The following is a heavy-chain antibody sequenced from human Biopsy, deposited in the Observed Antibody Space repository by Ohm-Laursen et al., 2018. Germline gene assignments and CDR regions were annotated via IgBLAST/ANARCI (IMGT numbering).Heavy chain of an antibody. V-gene: IGHV4-4*07. J-gene: IGHJ3*01. CDR3: AREDEGLLRALDL. CDR1: GASMTGCF. Sequence: SDTLSLTCTVSGASMTGCFWTWVRQPAGKGLEWIGHIYTIGDTTYNPSLESRVTMSLDTSKNQFSLKMTSLTAADTAVYFCAREDEGLLRALDLWGQGTMVTVSS. CDR2: IYTIGDT. D-gene: IGHD3-3*01.